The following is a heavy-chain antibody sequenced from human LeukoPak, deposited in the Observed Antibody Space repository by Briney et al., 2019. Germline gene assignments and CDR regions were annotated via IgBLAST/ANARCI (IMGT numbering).Heavy chain of an antibody. CDR1: GGSISSSSYY. J-gene: IGHJ3*02. CDR2: IYYSGST. Sequence: PSETLSLTCTVSGGSISSSSYYWGWIRQPPGKGLEWIGSIYYSGSTYYNPSLKSRVTISVDTSKNQFSLKLSSVAAADTAVYYCARQRVYHYGSGSRFDIWGQGTMVTVSS. D-gene: IGHD3-10*01. CDR3: ARQRVYHYGSGSRFDI. V-gene: IGHV4-39*01.